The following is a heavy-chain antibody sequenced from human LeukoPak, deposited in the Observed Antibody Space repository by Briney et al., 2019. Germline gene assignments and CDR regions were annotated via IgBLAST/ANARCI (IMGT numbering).Heavy chain of an antibody. CDR3: AKVRLGYCSGGSCSRGGTPMDV. CDR2: ISGRGGTT. J-gene: IGHJ6*03. D-gene: IGHD2-15*01. V-gene: IGHV3-23*01. Sequence: GGSLRLSCVASKFTFSSYALTWVRQAPGKGLEWVSAISGRGGTTYYADSVKGRFTISRDNAKNSLYVQMNSLRAEDTAVYYCAKVRLGYCSGGSCSRGGTPMDVWGKGTTVTISS. CDR1: KFTFSSYA.